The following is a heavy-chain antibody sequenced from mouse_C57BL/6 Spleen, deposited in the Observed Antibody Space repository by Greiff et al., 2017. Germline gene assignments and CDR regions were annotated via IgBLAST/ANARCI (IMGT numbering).Heavy chain of an antibody. V-gene: IGHV14-2*01. D-gene: IGHD2-2*01. CDR3: ASGCEVVAMED. CDR1: GFNITDYY. CDR2: IDPEDGDT. J-gene: IGHJ4*01. Sequence: EVQLQQSGAELVKPGASVKLSCTASGFNITDYYMHWVKQRPEQGLEWIGRIDPEDGDTKYAAKFQGKATITADTSSNTAYLQLSSLTSEDTAVYYCASGCEVVAMEDWGQGTSVTVSS.